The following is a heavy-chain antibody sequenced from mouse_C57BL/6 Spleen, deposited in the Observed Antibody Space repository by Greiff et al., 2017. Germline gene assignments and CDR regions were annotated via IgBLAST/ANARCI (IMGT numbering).Heavy chain of an antibody. V-gene: IGHV1-82*01. J-gene: IGHJ3*01. CDR3: ARSDSSGYWFAY. Sequence: QVQLQQSGPELVKPGASVKISCKASGYAFSSSWMNWVKQRPGKGLEWIGRIYPGDGDTNYNGKFKGKATLNADKSSSTAYMQLSSLTSEDSAVYFCARSDSSGYWFAYWGQGTLVTVSA. CDR1: GYAFSSSW. CDR2: IYPGDGDT. D-gene: IGHD3-2*02.